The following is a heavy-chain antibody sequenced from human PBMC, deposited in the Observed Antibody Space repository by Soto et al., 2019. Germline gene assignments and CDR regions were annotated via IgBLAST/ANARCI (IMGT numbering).Heavy chain of an antibody. Sequence: GGSLRLSCAASGLTFSSSVMTWVRQAPGKGLEWVSVISAGCFTKYFADSFKGRFTISRNNSKNTVYLQMNSLRAEDTAVYYCAKKSGTQFDPWGQGTLVTVSS. CDR2: ISAGCFTK. V-gene: IGHV3-23*01. D-gene: IGHD3-10*01. CDR1: GLTFSSSV. CDR3: AKKSGTQFDP. J-gene: IGHJ5*02.